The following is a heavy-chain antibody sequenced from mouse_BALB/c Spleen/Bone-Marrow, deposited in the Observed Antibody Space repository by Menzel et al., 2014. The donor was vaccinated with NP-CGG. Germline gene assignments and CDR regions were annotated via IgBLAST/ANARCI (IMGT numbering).Heavy chain of an antibody. CDR3: ARYYYGSSYAMDY. CDR1: GFNIKDTY. Sequence: VQLQQPGAELVKPGASVKLSCTASGFNIKDTYMHWVKQRPEQGLEWIGRIDPANGNTKYDPKFQGKATITADTSSNTAYLQLSSLTSEDTAVYYFARYYYGSSYAMDYWGQGTSVTVSS. V-gene: IGHV14-3*02. CDR2: IDPANGNT. D-gene: IGHD1-1*01. J-gene: IGHJ4*01.